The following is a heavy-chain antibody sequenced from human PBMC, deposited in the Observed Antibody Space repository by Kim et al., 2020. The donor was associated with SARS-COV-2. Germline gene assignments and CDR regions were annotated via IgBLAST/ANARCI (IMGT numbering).Heavy chain of an antibody. CDR2: ISGSGDNT. D-gene: IGHD2-2*01. J-gene: IGHJ4*02. CDR3: AKSTFDIVVVPAAPDLAY. Sequence: GGSLRLSCAASGFTFSSYAMSWVRQAPGKGLEWVSVISGSGDNTCYADSVKGRFTISRDNSKNTLYLQMNSLRAEDTAVYYCAKSTFDIVVVPAAPDLAYWGQGTLVTVSS. V-gene: IGHV3-23*01. CDR1: GFTFSSYA.